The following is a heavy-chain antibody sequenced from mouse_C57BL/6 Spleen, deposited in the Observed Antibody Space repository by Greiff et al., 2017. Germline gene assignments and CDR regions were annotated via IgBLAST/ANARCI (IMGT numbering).Heavy chain of an antibody. CDR1: GFTFSSYA. CDR2: ISDGGSYT. CDR3: AREYYYGSSYYAMDY. Sequence: EVHLVESGGGLVKPGGSLKLSCAASGFTFSSYAMSWVRQTPEKRLEWVATISDGGSYTYYPDNVKGRFTISRDNAKNNLYLQMSHLKSENTAMXYCAREYYYGSSYYAMDYWGQGTSVTVSS. J-gene: IGHJ4*01. V-gene: IGHV5-4*01. D-gene: IGHD1-1*01.